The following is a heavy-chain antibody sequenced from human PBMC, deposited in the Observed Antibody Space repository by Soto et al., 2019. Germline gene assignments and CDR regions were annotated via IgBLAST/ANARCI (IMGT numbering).Heavy chain of an antibody. CDR2: IKDGGVT. CDR3: ARGQEGVVATH. J-gene: IGHJ4*02. Sequence: QVQLQQWGAGLLKPSETLSLTCAVNGGSLTGYYWSCIRQPPGKGLEWIGEIKDGGVTKYSPSLKSRVTMSADTSKNQFSLNLNSVTAADTAVYYCARGQEGVVATHWDQGTLVTVSS. CDR1: GGSLTGYY. D-gene: IGHD5-12*01. V-gene: IGHV4-34*01.